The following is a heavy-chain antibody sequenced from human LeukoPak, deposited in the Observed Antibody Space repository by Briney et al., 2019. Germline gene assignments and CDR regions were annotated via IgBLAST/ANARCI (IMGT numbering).Heavy chain of an antibody. V-gene: IGHV3-30*04. CDR2: ISYDGSNK. J-gene: IGHJ4*02. Sequence: PGRSLRLSCAASGFTFSSYAMHWVRQAPGKGLEWVAVISYDGSNKYYADSVKGRFTISRDNSKNTLYLQMNSLRAEDTAVYYCARGTTVTTLSLLFDYWGQGTLVTVSS. CDR1: GFTFSSYA. D-gene: IGHD4-17*01. CDR3: ARGTTVTTLSLLFDY.